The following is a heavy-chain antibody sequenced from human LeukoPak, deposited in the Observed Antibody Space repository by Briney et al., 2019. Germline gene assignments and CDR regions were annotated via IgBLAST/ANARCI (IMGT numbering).Heavy chain of an antibody. CDR3: AKPAGYSSSWSAFDY. D-gene: IGHD6-13*01. CDR1: GFTFSSYG. V-gene: IGHV3-30*02. J-gene: IGHJ4*02. CDR2: IRYDGSNK. Sequence: QSGGSLRLSCAASGFTFSSYGMHWVRQAPGKGLEWVAFIRYDGSNKYYADSVKGRFTISRDNSKNTLYLQMNSLRAEDTAVYYCAKPAGYSSSWSAFDYWGQGTLVAVSS.